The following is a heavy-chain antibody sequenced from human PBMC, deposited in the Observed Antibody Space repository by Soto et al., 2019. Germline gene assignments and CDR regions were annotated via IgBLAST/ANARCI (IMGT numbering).Heavy chain of an antibody. J-gene: IGHJ4*02. CDR2: IYWDDDK. D-gene: IGHD5-12*01. Sequence: QITLKESGPTLVKPTQTLTLTCTFSGFSLTTSGVAVGWIRQPPGKALEWLALIYWDDDKRYSPSLKSRLTITMDTSKNQVVLIMTNVDPVDTATYYCAHGGYGCYVADYWGQGTLVTVSS. V-gene: IGHV2-5*02. CDR1: GFSLTTSGVA. CDR3: AHGGYGCYVADY.